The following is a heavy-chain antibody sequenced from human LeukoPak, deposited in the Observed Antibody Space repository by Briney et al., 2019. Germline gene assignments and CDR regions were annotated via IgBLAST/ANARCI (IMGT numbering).Heavy chain of an antibody. CDR3: AIFDFLFGEIDNWFDP. J-gene: IGHJ5*02. CDR2: IYPGDSDA. CDR1: GYNFTIYW. V-gene: IGHV5-51*01. D-gene: IGHD3-16*01. Sequence: GESLQISCQGSGYNFTIYWIGWVRQVPGKGLEWMGIIYPGDSDARYSPSFQGQVTISADKSISTAYLQWSSLKASDTAMYYCAIFDFLFGEIDNWFDPWGQGTQVTVSS.